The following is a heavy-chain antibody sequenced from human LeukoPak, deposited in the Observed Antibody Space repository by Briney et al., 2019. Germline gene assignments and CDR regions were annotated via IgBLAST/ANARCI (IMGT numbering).Heavy chain of an antibody. CDR3: ARDKSIGWERYPPDY. D-gene: IGHD1-26*01. Sequence: ASVKISCKASGYTFIGYSIYWVRQAPGQGLEWMGRIDPDSGVTDYAQKFQDRVTVTSDTSINTVYMELSRLRSDDTAVYYCARDKSIGWERYPPDYWGQGTLVTVSS. CDR1: GYTFIGYS. J-gene: IGHJ4*02. V-gene: IGHV1-2*02. CDR2: IDPDSGVT.